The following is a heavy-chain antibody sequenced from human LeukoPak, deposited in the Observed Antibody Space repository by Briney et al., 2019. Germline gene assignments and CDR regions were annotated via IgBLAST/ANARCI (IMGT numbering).Heavy chain of an antibody. CDR1: GGSFSGYY. Sequence: SETLSLTCAVYGGSFSGYYWSWIRQPPGKGPEWIGEINHSGSTNYNPSLKSRVTISVDTSKNQFSLKLSSVTAADTAVYYCARGGIAAPGGDYYFDYWGQGTLVTVSS. CDR3: ARGGIAAPGGDYYFDY. J-gene: IGHJ4*02. V-gene: IGHV4-34*01. D-gene: IGHD6-13*01. CDR2: INHSGST.